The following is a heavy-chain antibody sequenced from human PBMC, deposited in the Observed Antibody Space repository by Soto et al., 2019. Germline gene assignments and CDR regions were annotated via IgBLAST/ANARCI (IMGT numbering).Heavy chain of an antibody. Sequence: QVLLVQSGAEVKKPGASVKVSCKTSGFTFRNYGFNWVRQAPGQGLEWMGWISAYTGNTNYAQNFQGRVTLTTDTSTTTAYMELRGLRSDDTAVYYCARDMMLDADHASPHWGQGTLVTVSS. CDR1: GFTFRNYG. CDR3: ARDMMLDADHASPH. J-gene: IGHJ4*02. D-gene: IGHD3-16*01. CDR2: ISAYTGNT. V-gene: IGHV1-18*01.